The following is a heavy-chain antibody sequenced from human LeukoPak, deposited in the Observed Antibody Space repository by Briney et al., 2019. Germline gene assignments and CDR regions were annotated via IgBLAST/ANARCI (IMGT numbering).Heavy chain of an antibody. CDR1: GGSISSYY. D-gene: IGHD3-10*01. CDR3: ARDWYYGSGSYYYYYYYYMDV. Sequence: SETLSLTCTVSGGSISSYYWSWVRQPAGKGLEWIGRIYTSGGTNYNPSLKSRVTMSVDTSKNQFSLKLSSVTAADTAVYYCARDWYYGSGSYYYYYYYYMDVWGKGTTVTISS. J-gene: IGHJ6*03. CDR2: IYTSGGT. V-gene: IGHV4-4*07.